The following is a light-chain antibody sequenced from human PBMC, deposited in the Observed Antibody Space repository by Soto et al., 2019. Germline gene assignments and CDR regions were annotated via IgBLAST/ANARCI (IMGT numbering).Light chain of an antibody. CDR2: KAS. J-gene: IGKJ1*01. CDR1: QSISSW. Sequence: DLQMTQSPSTLSASVGDRVTITCRASQSISSWLAWYQQKPRKAPKLLIYKASSLESGVPSRFSGSGSGTEFTLTISSLQPDDFATYYCQQYNSYPTFGQGTKVEIK. V-gene: IGKV1-5*03. CDR3: QQYNSYPT.